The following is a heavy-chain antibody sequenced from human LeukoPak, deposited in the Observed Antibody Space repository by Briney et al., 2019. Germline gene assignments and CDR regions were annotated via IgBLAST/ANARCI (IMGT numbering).Heavy chain of an antibody. CDR2: IKPDGTEK. V-gene: IGHV3-7*01. J-gene: IGHJ4*02. Sequence: GGSLRLSCAASGFTFSSHWMGWVRQAPGKGLEWVAKIKPDGTEKDHVDSVKGRFTISRDNAKNSLYLQLNSLRAEDTAVYYCARSRFYFDYWGQGTLVTVSS. CDR3: ARSRFYFDY. CDR1: GFTFSSHW.